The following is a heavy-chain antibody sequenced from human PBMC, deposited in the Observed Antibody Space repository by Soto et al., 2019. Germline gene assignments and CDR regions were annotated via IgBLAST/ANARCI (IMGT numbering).Heavy chain of an antibody. Sequence: ASVKVSCKASGYTFTSYGISWVRQAPGQGLEWMGWISAYNGNTNYAQKLQGRVTMTTDTSTSTAYMELRSLRSDDTAVYHCARDRRDIVVVVAATPDAFDIWGQGTMVTVSS. D-gene: IGHD2-15*01. CDR1: GYTFTSYG. CDR3: ARDRRDIVVVVAATPDAFDI. J-gene: IGHJ3*02. V-gene: IGHV1-18*01. CDR2: ISAYNGNT.